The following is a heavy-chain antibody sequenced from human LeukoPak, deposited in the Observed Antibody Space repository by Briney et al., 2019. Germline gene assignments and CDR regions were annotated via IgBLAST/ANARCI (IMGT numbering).Heavy chain of an antibody. J-gene: IGHJ5*02. D-gene: IGHD2-2*01. Sequence: GESLKISFKGSGYSFTSYWIGWVRQMPGKGLEWMGIIYPGDSDTRYSPSFQGQVTISADKSISTAYLQWSSLKASDTAMYYCARRYCSSTSCPNWFDPWGQGTLVTVSS. CDR1: GYSFTSYW. CDR2: IYPGDSDT. V-gene: IGHV5-51*01. CDR3: ARRYCSSTSCPNWFDP.